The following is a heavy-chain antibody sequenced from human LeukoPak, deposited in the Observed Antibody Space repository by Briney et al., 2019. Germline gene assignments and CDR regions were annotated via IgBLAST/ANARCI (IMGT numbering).Heavy chain of an antibody. V-gene: IGHV4-34*01. D-gene: IGHD1-26*01. CDR3: ARGRGSYYLPG. CDR1: GGSFSGYY. Sequence: SETLSPTCAVYGGSFSGYYWSWIRQPPGKGLEWIGEINHSGSTNYNPSLKSRVTISVDTSKNQFSLKLSSVTAADTAVYYCARGRGSYYLPGWGQGTLVTVSS. CDR2: INHSGST. J-gene: IGHJ4*02.